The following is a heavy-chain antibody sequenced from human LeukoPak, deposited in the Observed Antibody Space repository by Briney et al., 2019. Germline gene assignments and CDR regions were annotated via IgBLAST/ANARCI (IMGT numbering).Heavy chain of an antibody. Sequence: SEALSLTCAVYGGSFSGYYWSWIRQPPGKGLEWIGEINHSGSTNYNPSLKSRVTISVDTSKNQFSLKLSSVTAADTAVYYCAGDGYNYYWGQGTLVTVSS. J-gene: IGHJ4*02. V-gene: IGHV4-34*01. CDR1: GGSFSGYY. D-gene: IGHD5-24*01. CDR3: AGDGYNYY. CDR2: INHSGST.